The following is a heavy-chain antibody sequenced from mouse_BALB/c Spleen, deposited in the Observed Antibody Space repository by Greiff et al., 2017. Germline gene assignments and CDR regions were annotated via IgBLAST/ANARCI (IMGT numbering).Heavy chain of an antibody. V-gene: IGHV1-87*01. J-gene: IGHJ4*01. D-gene: IGHD3-1*01. CDR1: GYTFTSYW. CDR3: ARSQRGPHAMDY. Sequence: VQLQQSGAELARPGASVKLSCKASGYTFTSYWMQWVKQRPGQGLEWIGAIYPGDGDTRYTQKFKGKATLTADKSSSTAYMQLSSLASEDSAVYYCARSQRGPHAMDYWGQGTSVTVSS. CDR2: IYPGDGDT.